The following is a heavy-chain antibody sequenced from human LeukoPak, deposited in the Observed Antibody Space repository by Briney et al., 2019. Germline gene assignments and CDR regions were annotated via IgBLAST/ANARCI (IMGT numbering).Heavy chain of an antibody. J-gene: IGHJ4*02. CDR1: GFTFSSYA. V-gene: IGHV3-23*01. D-gene: IGHD2-2*01. CDR2: ISGSGGST. CDR3: AKDVAAKYCSSTSCSYY. Sequence: GGSLRLSCAAPGFTFSSYAMSWVRQAPGKGLEWVSAISGSGGSTYYADSVKGRFTISRDNSKNTLYLQMNSLRAEDTAVYYCAKDVAAKYCSSTSCSYYWGQGTLVTVSS.